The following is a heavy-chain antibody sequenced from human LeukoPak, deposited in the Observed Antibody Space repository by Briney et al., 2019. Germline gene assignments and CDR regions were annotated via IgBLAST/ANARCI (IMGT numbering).Heavy chain of an antibody. Sequence: PGGSLRLSCAVSGFTVTDYYMNWIRQAPGKGLEWVSYISTGGYPTYYADSVKGRFTISRDTATNTLYLQMNSLRVDDTGVYYCASRLHVDVWGRGTTVTVSS. J-gene: IGHJ6*04. D-gene: IGHD5-12*01. CDR1: GFTVTDYY. CDR2: ISTGGYPT. V-gene: IGHV3-11*04. CDR3: ASRLHVDV.